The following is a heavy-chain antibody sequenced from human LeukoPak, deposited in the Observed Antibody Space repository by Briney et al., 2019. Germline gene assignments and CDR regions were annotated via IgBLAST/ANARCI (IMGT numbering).Heavy chain of an antibody. D-gene: IGHD1-26*01. J-gene: IGHJ5*02. CDR2: IYTSGST. V-gene: IGHV4-61*02. CDR3: ARHLGNYYRNWFDP. Sequence: SETLSLTCTVSGGSISSGSYYWSWIRQPAGKGLEWIGRIYTSGSTNYNPSPKSRVTLSVDTSKNQFSLKLSSVTAADTAVYYCARHLGNYYRNWFDPWGQGTLVTVSS. CDR1: GGSISSGSYY.